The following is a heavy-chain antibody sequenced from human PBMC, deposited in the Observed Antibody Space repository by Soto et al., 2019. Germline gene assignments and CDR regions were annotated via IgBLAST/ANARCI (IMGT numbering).Heavy chain of an antibody. CDR3: ASEGYYDDY. CDR2: ISYDGSNK. CDR1: GFTFSSYA. Sequence: QVQLVESGGGVVQPGRSLRLSCAASGFTFSSYAMHWVRQAPGKGLEWVAVISYDGSNKYYADSVKGRFTSSRDNSKNTLYLLTNSLRAEDTAVYYCASEGYYDDYWGQGTLVTVSS. J-gene: IGHJ4*02. V-gene: IGHV3-30-3*01. D-gene: IGHD3-22*01.